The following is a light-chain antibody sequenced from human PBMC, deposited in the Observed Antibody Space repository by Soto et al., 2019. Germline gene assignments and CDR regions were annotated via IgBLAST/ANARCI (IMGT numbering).Light chain of an antibody. J-gene: IGKJ1*01. CDR1: ESVSTN. CDR2: GAS. CDR3: QQYSICRT. V-gene: IGKV3-15*01. Sequence: EIEMTQSPATLSLAPGERVTLSCRASESVSTNLAWYQQKAGQAPRLLIYGASTRATGTPARFSGSGSGTEFALTTSGLQSEDFAVYYGQQYSICRTFGQGTKVEVK.